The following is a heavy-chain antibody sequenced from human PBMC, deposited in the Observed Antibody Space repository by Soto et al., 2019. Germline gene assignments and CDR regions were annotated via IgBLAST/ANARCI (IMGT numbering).Heavy chain of an antibody. V-gene: IGHV3-23*01. CDR2: IGGSGGST. Sequence: EVQLLESGGGLVQPGGSLRLSCAASGFTFSSYAMSWVRQAPGKGLEXXXXIGGSGGSTYYADSVKGRFTISRDNSKNXXYLXXXXXXXXXXXXXXXXXXXXXXXXXXYRSYFDYWGQGTLVTVSS. D-gene: IGHD3-16*02. CDR1: GFTFSSYA. CDR3: XXXXXXXXXXXYRSYFDY. J-gene: IGHJ4*02.